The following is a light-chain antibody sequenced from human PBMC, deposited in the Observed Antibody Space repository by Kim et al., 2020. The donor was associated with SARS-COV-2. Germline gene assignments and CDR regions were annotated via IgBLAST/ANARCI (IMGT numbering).Light chain of an antibody. J-gene: IGLJ2*01. CDR2: DVT. CDR3: SSQTGSNTLG. Sequence: QSALTQPASVSGSPGQSITISCTGTSNDVGAYNYVSWYQQHPGKAPKLVIFDVTKRPSVVSTRFSGSKSGNTASLTISGLQAEDEAHYYCSSQTGSNTLGFGGGTQLTVL. V-gene: IGLV2-14*03. CDR1: SNDVGAYNY.